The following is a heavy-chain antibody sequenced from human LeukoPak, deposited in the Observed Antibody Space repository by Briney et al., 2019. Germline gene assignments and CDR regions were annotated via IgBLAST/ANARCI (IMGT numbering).Heavy chain of an antibody. Sequence: ASVEVSCKASGYTFTGYYMHWVRQAPGQGLEWMGWINPNSGGTNYAQKFQGRVTMTRDTSISTAYMELSRLRSDDTAVYYCARSLGVPAAIYDYWGQGTLVTVSS. V-gene: IGHV1-2*02. D-gene: IGHD2-2*01. CDR1: GYTFTGYY. J-gene: IGHJ4*02. CDR2: INPNSGGT. CDR3: ARSLGVPAAIYDY.